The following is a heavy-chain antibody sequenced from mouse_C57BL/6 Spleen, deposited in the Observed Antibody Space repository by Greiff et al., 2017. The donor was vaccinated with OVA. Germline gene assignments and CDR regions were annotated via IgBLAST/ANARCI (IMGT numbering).Heavy chain of an antibody. CDR1: GYTFTSYW. Sequence: QVQLQQPGAELVRPGSSVKLSCKASGYTFTSYWMHWVKQRPIKGLEWIGNIDPSDSETHYNQKFTDKATLTVEKYYSTAYMPLSSLSSEDSAVYYCASYINHWYFDVWGTGTTVTVSS. V-gene: IGHV1-52*01. D-gene: IGHD2-5*01. CDR2: IDPSDSET. J-gene: IGHJ1*03. CDR3: ASYINHWYFDV.